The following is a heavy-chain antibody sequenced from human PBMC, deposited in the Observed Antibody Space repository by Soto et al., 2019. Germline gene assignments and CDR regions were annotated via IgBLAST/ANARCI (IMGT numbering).Heavy chain of an antibody. J-gene: IGHJ6*02. CDR1: GVSLSTSGMC. D-gene: IGHD6-19*01. CDR2: IDWNDDK. CDR3: ARSSGYYYYYGVDV. V-gene: IGHV2-70*01. Sequence: SGPTLVNPTQTLTLTCTFSGVSLSTSGMCVSWIRQPPGEALEWLALIDWNDDKYYSTSLKSRLTISRDTSKTQVVLTVTNMDPVDTATYYCARSSGYYYYYGVDVWGQGTSVTVSS.